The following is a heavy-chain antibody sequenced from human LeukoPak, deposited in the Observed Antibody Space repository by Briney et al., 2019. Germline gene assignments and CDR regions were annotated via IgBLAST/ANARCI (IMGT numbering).Heavy chain of an antibody. J-gene: IGHJ2*01. CDR3: AKDGVVVTAIRKSGWYFDL. CDR2: ISSSGSTI. D-gene: IGHD2-21*02. CDR1: GFTSSSYE. Sequence: GGSLRLSCAASGFTSSSYEMNWVRQAPGKGLEWVSYISSSGSTIYYADSVKGRFTISRDNAKNSLYLQMNSLRAEDTAVYYCAKDGVVVTAIRKSGWYFDLWGRGTLVTVSS. V-gene: IGHV3-48*03.